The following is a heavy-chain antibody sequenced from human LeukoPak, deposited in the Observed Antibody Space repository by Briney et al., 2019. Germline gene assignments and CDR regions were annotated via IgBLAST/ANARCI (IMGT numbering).Heavy chain of an antibody. CDR2: VYYSGST. V-gene: IGHV4-59*01. CDR1: GGSISSYH. Sequence: SETLSLTCTVSGGSISSYHWSWIRQPPGKGLEWIGYVYYSGSTNYNPSLKSRVTISVDTSKNQFSLKLSSVTAADTAVYYCARVSGSPAYYFDYWGQGTLVTVSS. D-gene: IGHD1-26*01. J-gene: IGHJ4*02. CDR3: ARVSGSPAYYFDY.